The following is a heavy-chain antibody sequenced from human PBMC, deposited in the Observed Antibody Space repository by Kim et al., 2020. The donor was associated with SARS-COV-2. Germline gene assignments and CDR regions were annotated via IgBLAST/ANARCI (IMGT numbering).Heavy chain of an antibody. Sequence: YYSGSTDYTPSLKSRVTISVDTSKNQFSLKLSSVTAADTAWDYCAREPNWGQGTLVTVSS. J-gene: IGHJ4*02. CDR2: YYSGST. CDR3: AREPN. V-gene: IGHV4-31*02.